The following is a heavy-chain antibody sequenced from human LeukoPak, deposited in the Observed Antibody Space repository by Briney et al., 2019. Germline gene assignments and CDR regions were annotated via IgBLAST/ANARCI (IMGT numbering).Heavy chain of an antibody. CDR2: IYYSGST. CDR1: GGSFSGYY. Sequence: PSETLSLTCAVYGGSFSGYYWSWIRQPPGKGLEWIGSIYYSGSTYYNPSLKSRVTISVDTSKNQFSLKLSSVTAADTAVYYCARHSSAMLHFDYWGQGTLVTVSS. J-gene: IGHJ4*02. V-gene: IGHV4-34*01. CDR3: ARHSSAMLHFDY. D-gene: IGHD2-2*01.